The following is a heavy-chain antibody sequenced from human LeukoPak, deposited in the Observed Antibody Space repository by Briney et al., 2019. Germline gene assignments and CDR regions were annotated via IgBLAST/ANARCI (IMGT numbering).Heavy chain of an antibody. CDR3: ARERSYSYGYFDY. V-gene: IGHV3-66*01. CDR2: IYSGGST. D-gene: IGHD5-18*01. J-gene: IGHJ4*02. CDR1: GFTFSSYA. Sequence: GGSLRLSCAASGFTFSSYAMSWVRQAPGKGLEWVSVIYSGGSTYYADSVKGRFTISRDNSKNTLYLQMNSLRAEDTAVYYCARERSYSYGYFDYWGQGTLVTVSS.